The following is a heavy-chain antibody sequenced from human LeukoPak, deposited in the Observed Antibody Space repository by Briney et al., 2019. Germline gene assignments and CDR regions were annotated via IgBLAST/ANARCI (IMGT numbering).Heavy chain of an antibody. CDR1: GYTFTNYY. CDR2: INPTGGSA. CDR3: ARQQLSQLYYFDN. V-gene: IGHV1-46*01. Sequence: ASVKVSCKASGYTFTNYYIHGVRQAPGQGLERMGIINPTGGSASYAQKFQGRVSMTSDTSTSTLYLELSSLRSEDTAVYYCARQQLSQLYYFDNWGQGTLVTVSS. D-gene: IGHD6-13*01. J-gene: IGHJ4*02.